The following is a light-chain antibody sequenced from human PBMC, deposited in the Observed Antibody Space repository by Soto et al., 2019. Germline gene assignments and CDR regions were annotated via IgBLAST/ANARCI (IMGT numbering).Light chain of an antibody. CDR2: DVS. V-gene: IGLV2-11*01. CDR1: SSDVGGYNS. J-gene: IGLJ2*01. Sequence: QSVLTQPRSVSGSPGQSVTISCTGTSSDVGGYNSVSWYQQHPGKAPKLIIYDVSKRPSGVPDRFSGSKSGNTAPLTISGLQAEDEADYYCCSYAGSYTFVVFGGGTKLTVL. CDR3: CSYAGSYTFVV.